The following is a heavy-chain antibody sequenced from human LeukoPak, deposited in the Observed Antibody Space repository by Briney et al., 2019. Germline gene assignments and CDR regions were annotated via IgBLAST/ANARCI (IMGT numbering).Heavy chain of an antibody. J-gene: IGHJ4*02. CDR2: VSPPGGGT. V-gene: IGHV3-23*01. CDR1: GFTFSKHG. D-gene: IGHD7-27*01. Sequence: PGGSLRLSCGASGFTFSKHGMNWVRQAPGKGLEWLSGVSPPGGGTYYADSVKGRFTISRDDSKNTLSLQMNSLRVEDTAVYYCARDLAWGAFDYWGQETLVTVSS. CDR3: ARDLAWGAFDY.